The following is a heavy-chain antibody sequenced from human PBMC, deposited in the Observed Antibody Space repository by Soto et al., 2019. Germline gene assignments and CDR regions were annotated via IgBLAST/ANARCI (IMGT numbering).Heavy chain of an antibody. D-gene: IGHD2-15*01. J-gene: IGHJ5*02. CDR2: IKQDGSEK. V-gene: IGHV3-7*03. Sequence: PGGSLRLSCAASGFTFSSYWMSWVRQAPGKGLEWVANIKQDGSEKYYVDSVKGRFTISRDNAKSSLYLQMNSLRAEDTAVYYCARDVIQDIVVVVAATGWFDPWGQGTLVTVSS. CDR3: ARDVIQDIVVVVAATGWFDP. CDR1: GFTFSSYW.